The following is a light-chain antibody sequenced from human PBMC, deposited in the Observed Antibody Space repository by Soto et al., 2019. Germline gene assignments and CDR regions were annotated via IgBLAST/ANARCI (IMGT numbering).Light chain of an antibody. J-gene: IGKJ5*01. Sequence: DIQMTQSPSSLSASVGDRVTITCQASQDITNYLNWYQHKPGKAPKLLIFDASNLETGVPSRFSGSGSGTDFIFTISRLQPEDIATYYCQQYDNLPITFGQGTRLEIK. CDR1: QDITNY. CDR3: QQYDNLPIT. V-gene: IGKV1-33*01. CDR2: DAS.